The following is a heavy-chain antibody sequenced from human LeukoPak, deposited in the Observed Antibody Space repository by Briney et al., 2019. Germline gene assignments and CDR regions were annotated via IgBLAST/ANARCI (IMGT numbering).Heavy chain of an antibody. Sequence: SETLSLTCTVSGGSISSYYWSWIRQPAGKGLEWIGRIYTSGSTNYNPSLKSRVTMSVDTSKDQFSLKLSSVTAADTAVYYCARDVRTADYYYYYMDVWGKGTTVTVSS. V-gene: IGHV4-4*07. J-gene: IGHJ6*03. D-gene: IGHD3-10*02. CDR1: GGSISSYY. CDR3: ARDVRTADYYYYYMDV. CDR2: IYTSGST.